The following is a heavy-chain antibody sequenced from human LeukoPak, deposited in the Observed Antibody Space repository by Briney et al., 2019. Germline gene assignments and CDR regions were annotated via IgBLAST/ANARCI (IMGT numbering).Heavy chain of an antibody. CDR3: ARAAFDDSSSGEWMGDY. V-gene: IGHV3-7*01. D-gene: IGHD6-6*01. Sequence: GGSLRLSCAASGFTFSTYWMSWVRQAPGRGLEWVANIKKDGSQKYYVDSVKGRFTISRDNAKNSLYLQMNSLRAEDTAVYYCARAAFDDSSSGEWMGDYWGQGTLVTISS. J-gene: IGHJ4*02. CDR1: GFTFSTYW. CDR2: IKKDGSQK.